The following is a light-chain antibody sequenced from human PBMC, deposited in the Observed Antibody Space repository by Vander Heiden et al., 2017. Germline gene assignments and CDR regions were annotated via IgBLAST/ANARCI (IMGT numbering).Light chain of an antibody. V-gene: IGLV1-44*01. CDR1: SSNIGSNP. CDR3: AAWDDTLNGPV. J-gene: IGLJ2*01. Sequence: SVLTHPPSASGTFGQGVPLSCSGRSSNIGSNPVHWYQQVPGRAPKLLMDADHQRGEGVTDRFSASKPGTSAYRDISGLQAEDEADFYCAAWDDTLNGPVFGGGTKRTV. CDR2: ADH.